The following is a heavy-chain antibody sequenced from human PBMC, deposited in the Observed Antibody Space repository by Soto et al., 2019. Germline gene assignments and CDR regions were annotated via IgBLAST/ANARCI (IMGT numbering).Heavy chain of an antibody. Sequence: AASLKVSCKASGGTFSSYAISWVRQAPGQGLEWMGGIIPIFGTANYAQRFQGRVTITADESTSTAYMELSSLRSEDTAVYYCARGTDIVVVPAAATGWFGPWGQGTLVT. D-gene: IGHD2-2*01. CDR2: IIPIFGTA. V-gene: IGHV1-69*13. CDR3: ARGTDIVVVPAAATGWFGP. CDR1: GGTFSSYA. J-gene: IGHJ5*02.